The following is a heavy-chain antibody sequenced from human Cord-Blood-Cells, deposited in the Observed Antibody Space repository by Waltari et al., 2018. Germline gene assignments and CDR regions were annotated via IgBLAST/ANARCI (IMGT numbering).Heavy chain of an antibody. Sequence: EIQLVESGAGLVKPGGSLRLSCAASGFTISNAWMSLVRQAPGKALEWVGRIKSNTDGGNTDYAAPVKGRFNIPSDDSTNTLYLQMNSLKTDEPAVYYCTQDVVDCSGGSCYYFDYWGQGTLVTVSS. J-gene: IGHJ4*02. CDR3: TQDVVDCSGGSCYYFDY. CDR1: GFTISNAW. V-gene: IGHV3-15*01. CDR2: IKSNTDGGNT. D-gene: IGHD2-15*01.